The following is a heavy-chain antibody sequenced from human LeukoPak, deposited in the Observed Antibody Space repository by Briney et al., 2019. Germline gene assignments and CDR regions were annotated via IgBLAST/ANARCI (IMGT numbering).Heavy chain of an antibody. D-gene: IGHD3-22*01. J-gene: IGHJ4*02. CDR1: GFTFSNNW. CDR3: AMIKEG. Sequence: GGSLRLSCAASGFTFSNNWMHWVRQAPGEGLVWVSRINSDGRTTTYADSVKGRFTISRDNAKNTLYLQMNSLRAGDTAVYYCAMIKEGWGQGTLVTVSS. CDR2: INSDGRTT. V-gene: IGHV3-74*01.